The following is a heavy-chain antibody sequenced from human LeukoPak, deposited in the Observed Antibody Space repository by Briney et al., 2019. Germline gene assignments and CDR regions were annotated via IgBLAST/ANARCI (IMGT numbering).Heavy chain of an antibody. Sequence: SQTLSLTCTVSGGSIRSAAYYWSWIRQPPGKGLEWIGYIYYSGTTNYNPSLKGRVTISIDTSKNQFSLKLNSVTAADTAVYFCARGKPLEPLDYWGQGTLVTVSS. V-gene: IGHV4-61*08. CDR2: IYYSGTT. J-gene: IGHJ4*02. CDR1: GGSIRSAAYY. D-gene: IGHD1-1*01. CDR3: ARGKPLEPLDY.